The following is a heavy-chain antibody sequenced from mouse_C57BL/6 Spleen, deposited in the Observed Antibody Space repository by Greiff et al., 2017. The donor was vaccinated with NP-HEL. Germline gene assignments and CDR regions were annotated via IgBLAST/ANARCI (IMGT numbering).Heavy chain of an antibody. V-gene: IGHV1-80*01. CDR2: MYPGDGDT. CDR1: GYAFSSYW. CDR3: ARHGNYEGYFDY. Sequence: VQLQQSGAELVKPGASVKISCKASGYAFSSYWMNWVKQRPGKGLEWIGQMYPGDGDTNYNGKFKGKAILTADKSSSTAYMQLSSMASEDSAVSFCARHGNYEGYFDYWGQGTTLTVSS. J-gene: IGHJ2*01. D-gene: IGHD2-1*01.